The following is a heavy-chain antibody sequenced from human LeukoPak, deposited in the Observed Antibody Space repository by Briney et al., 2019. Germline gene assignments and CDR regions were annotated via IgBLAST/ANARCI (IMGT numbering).Heavy chain of an antibody. CDR1: GFAFRSYG. CDR3: AKAPMVRGVIKNYYYYYGMDV. D-gene: IGHD3-10*01. CDR2: IRHDGSNK. V-gene: IGHV3-30*02. Sequence: GGSLRLSCAASGFAFRSYGMHWVRQAPGKGLEWVAFIRHDGSNKYYADSVKGRFTISRDNSKNTLYLQMNSLRAEDTAVYYCAKAPMVRGVIKNYYYYYGMDVWGQGTTVTVSS. J-gene: IGHJ6*02.